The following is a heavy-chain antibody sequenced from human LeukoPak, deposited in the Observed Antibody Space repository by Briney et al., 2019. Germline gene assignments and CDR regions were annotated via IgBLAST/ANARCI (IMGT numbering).Heavy chain of an antibody. CDR3: ARGDYSGSYNNFDY. V-gene: IGHV1-69*05. Sequence: SVKVSCKASGGTFSSYAVSWVRQAPGQGLEWMGGIIPIFGTANYAQKFQGRVTITTDESTSTAYMELSSLRSEDTAVYYCARGDYSGSYNNFDYWGQGTLVTVSS. D-gene: IGHD1-26*01. J-gene: IGHJ4*02. CDR1: GGTFSSYA. CDR2: IIPIFGTA.